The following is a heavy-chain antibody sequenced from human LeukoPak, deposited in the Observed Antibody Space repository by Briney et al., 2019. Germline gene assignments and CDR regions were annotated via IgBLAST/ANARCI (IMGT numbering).Heavy chain of an antibody. D-gene: IGHD3-10*01. CDR1: GFTFSSYW. Sequence: HSGGSLRPSCAASGFTFSSYWMHWVRQAPGKGLVWVSRINSDGSSTSYADSVKGRFTISRDNAKNTLYLQMNSLRAEDTAVYYCAKGGTHYYGSGEGVDYWGQGTLVTVSS. CDR2: INSDGSST. V-gene: IGHV3-74*01. CDR3: AKGGTHYYGSGEGVDY. J-gene: IGHJ4*02.